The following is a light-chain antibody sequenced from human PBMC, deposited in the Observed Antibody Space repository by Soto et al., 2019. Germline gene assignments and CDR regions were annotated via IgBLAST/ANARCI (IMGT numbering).Light chain of an antibody. CDR3: YSYTTSSTWV. J-gene: IGLJ3*02. CDR2: EVT. Sequence: QSALTQPASVSGSPGQSITIYCTGTYTDVGAYDHVSWYQQYPGKAPKLLIYEVTSRPSGVSNRFSGSKSANTAALTIFGLQAEDEAYYYCYSYTTSSTWVFGGGTKVTVL. V-gene: IGLV2-14*01. CDR1: YTDVGAYDH.